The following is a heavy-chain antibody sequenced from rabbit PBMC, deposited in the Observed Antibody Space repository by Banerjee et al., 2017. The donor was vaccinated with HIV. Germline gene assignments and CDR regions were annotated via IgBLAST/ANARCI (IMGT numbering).Heavy chain of an antibody. D-gene: IGHD7-1*01. V-gene: IGHV1S45*01. CDR1: GFSFSSNFW. J-gene: IGHJ4*01. CDR3: AREVLSYTVGYVGYGYYFNL. Sequence: QEQLEESGGDLVKPEGSLTLTCTASGFSFSSNFWICWVRQAPGKGLEWIGCIYTGGSGSTAYATWAKGRFTISKTSSTTVTLQMTSLTAADTATYFCAREVLSYTVGYVGYGYYFNLWGPGTLVTVS. CDR2: IYTGGSGST.